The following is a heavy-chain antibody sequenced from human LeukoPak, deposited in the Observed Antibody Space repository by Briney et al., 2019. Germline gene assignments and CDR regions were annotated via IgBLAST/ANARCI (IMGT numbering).Heavy chain of an antibody. Sequence: GGSLRLSCAASGFIVSSNYMSWVRQAPGRGLEWVSVIYSGGRTYYADSVKGRFTISRDNSRNTLYLQMNSLRAEDTAVYYCARGLGRELDGAFDIWGQGTMVTVSS. J-gene: IGHJ3*02. CDR2: IYSGGRT. D-gene: IGHD3-10*01. V-gene: IGHV3-53*01. CDR1: GFIVSSNY. CDR3: ARGLGRELDGAFDI.